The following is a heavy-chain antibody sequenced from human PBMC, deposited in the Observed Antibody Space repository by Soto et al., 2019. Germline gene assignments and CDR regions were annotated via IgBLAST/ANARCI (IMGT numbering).Heavy chain of an antibody. CDR1: GGTFSSYA. Sequence: QVQLVQSGAEVKKPGSSVKVSCKASGGTFSSYAISWVRQAPGQGLEWMGGIIPIFGTSNYAQKFQGRVTFTADESTSTAYRELSSLRSDDTAIYYCAREPLAAAGTSWLSWFDPWGQGTLVTVSS. D-gene: IGHD6-13*01. CDR3: AREPLAAAGTSWLSWFDP. V-gene: IGHV1-69*01. J-gene: IGHJ5*02. CDR2: IIPIFGTS.